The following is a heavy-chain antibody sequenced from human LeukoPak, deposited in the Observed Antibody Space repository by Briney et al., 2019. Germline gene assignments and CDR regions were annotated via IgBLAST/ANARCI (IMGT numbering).Heavy chain of an antibody. D-gene: IGHD1-1*01. CDR3: ARDTNERLSYHYYGMDV. CDR2: INPGGGST. Sequence: GASVSVCFSSSGYTFTYYYVHWGRQAPGQGPEWLGIINPGGGSTSYAQNFQGRVTITRDTSTSTVYMELNSLRSEDTAVYYCARDTNERLSYHYYGMDVWGKGTTVTVSS. J-gene: IGHJ6*04. V-gene: IGHV1-46*01. CDR1: GYTFTYYY.